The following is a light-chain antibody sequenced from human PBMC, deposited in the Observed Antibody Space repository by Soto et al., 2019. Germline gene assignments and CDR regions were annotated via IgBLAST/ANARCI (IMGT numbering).Light chain of an antibody. CDR3: QQYNNWPWT. CDR2: GAS. J-gene: IGKJ1*01. CDR1: QSVSSN. V-gene: IGKV3-15*01. Sequence: EIVMTQSPGTLSLSPGETATLSCRASQSVSSNYVAWFHQKPGQAPRLLIYGASTRATGIPARFSGSGSGTEFTLTISSLQSEDFAVYYCQQYNNWPWTFGQGTKVEIK.